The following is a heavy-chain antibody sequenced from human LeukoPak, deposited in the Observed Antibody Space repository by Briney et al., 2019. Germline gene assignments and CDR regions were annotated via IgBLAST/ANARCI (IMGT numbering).Heavy chain of an antibody. J-gene: IGHJ4*02. D-gene: IGHD3-9*01. CDR2: IWYDGSNK. CDR3: ARDGDLTGYPDY. Sequence: GGSLRLSCAASGFTLSNYGMHWVRQAPGKGLEWVAVIWYDGSNKYYADSVKGRFTISRDNSKNTLYLQMNSLRAEDTAVYYCARDGDLTGYPDYWGQGTLVTVSS. CDR1: GFTLSNYG. V-gene: IGHV3-33*01.